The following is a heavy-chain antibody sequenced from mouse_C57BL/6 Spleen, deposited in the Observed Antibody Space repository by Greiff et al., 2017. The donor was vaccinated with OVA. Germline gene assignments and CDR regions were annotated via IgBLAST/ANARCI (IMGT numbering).Heavy chain of an antibody. J-gene: IGHJ1*03. D-gene: IGHD2-3*01. V-gene: IGHV1-82*01. CDR1: GYAFSSSW. CDR2: IYPGDGDT. CDR3: APYDPPDWYFDV. Sequence: QVQLQQSGPELVKPGASVKISCKASGYAFSSSWMNWVKQRPGKGLEWIGRIYPGDGDTNYHGKFKGKATLTADKSSSTAYMQLSSLTSEDSAVYFWAPYDPPDWYFDVWGTGTTVTVSS.